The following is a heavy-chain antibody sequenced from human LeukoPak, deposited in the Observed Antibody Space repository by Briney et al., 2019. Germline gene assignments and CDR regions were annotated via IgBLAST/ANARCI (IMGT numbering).Heavy chain of an antibody. CDR1: GGSISSYY. V-gene: IGHV4-59*01. Sequence: SETLSLTCTVSGGSISSYYWSWIRQPPGKGLEWIGYIYYSGSTNYNPSLKSRVTISVDTSKNQFSLKLSSVTAADTAVYYCAGGLTVTYYYDSSGYYFDYWGQGTLVTVSS. J-gene: IGHJ4*02. CDR2: IYYSGST. CDR3: AGGLTVTYYYDSSGYYFDY. D-gene: IGHD3-22*01.